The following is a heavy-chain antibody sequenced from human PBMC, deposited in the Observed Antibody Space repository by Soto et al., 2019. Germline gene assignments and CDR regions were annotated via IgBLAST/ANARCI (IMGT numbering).Heavy chain of an antibody. CDR1: GGTFSTYG. J-gene: IGHJ6*02. CDR3: ARVVMTTVPATFYYGLDV. D-gene: IGHD4-4*01. CDR2: IIPLIGTA. V-gene: IGHV1-69*18. Sequence: QVQLVQSGAEVRKPGSSVTVSCKASGGTFSTYGITWVRQAPGQGLEWMGSIIPLIGTANYAQRFRGRVPITADESTTTAYMELTSLRPEDTAVYYCARVVMTTVPATFYYGLDVWGQGTTVTVSS.